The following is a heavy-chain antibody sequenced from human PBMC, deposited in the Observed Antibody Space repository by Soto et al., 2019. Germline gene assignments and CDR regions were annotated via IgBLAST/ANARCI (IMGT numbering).Heavy chain of an antibody. CDR1: GFTFSDYY. V-gene: IGHV3-11*04. CDR3: ARDKGRSPLDY. D-gene: IGHD2-15*01. CDR2: ISSSSSTI. J-gene: IGHJ4*02. Sequence: GGSLRLSCAASGFTFSDYYMSWIRQAPGKGLEWVSYISSSSSTIYYPDSVKGRFTISRDNAKNSLYLQMNSLRAEDTAVYYCARDKGRSPLDYWGQGTLVTVSS.